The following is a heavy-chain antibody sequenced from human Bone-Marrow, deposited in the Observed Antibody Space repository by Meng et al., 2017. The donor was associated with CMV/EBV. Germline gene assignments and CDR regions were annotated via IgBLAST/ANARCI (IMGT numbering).Heavy chain of an antibody. CDR3: ARGLFEETWTATYFDY. CDR1: GFTFSNSA. D-gene: IGHD3/OR15-3a*01. V-gene: IGHV3-53*01. Sequence: GESLKISCAASGFTFSNSAMTWVRQAPGKELEWVSDIYSGGRTYYADSVKGRFTISRDNSKNTLYLQMNSLRAEDTAVYYCARGLFEETWTATYFDYWGQGTLVTVSS. CDR2: IYSGGRT. J-gene: IGHJ4*02.